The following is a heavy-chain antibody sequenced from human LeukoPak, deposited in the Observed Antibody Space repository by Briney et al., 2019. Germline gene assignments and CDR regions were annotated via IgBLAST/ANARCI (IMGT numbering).Heavy chain of an antibody. V-gene: IGHV3-30*02. J-gene: IGHJ6*03. CDR2: MRFDGSDR. CDR1: GFTRRNYD. Sequence: PGGSLRLSCAASGFTRRNYDMHWVRQAPGKGLEWVAFMRFDGSDRYYTESVKGRFTVYRDSSKNTLFLQMNNMRPEDTAIYYCAKQTPRQYYYYMDFWGKGTTVTISS. CDR3: AKQTPRQYYYYMDF.